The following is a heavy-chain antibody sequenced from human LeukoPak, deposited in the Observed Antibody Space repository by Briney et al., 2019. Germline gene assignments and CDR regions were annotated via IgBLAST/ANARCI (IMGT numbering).Heavy chain of an antibody. CDR2: IYTSGST. CDR1: GGSISSSSYY. Sequence: SETLSLTCTVSGGSISSSSYYWGWIRQPAGKGPEWIGRIYTSGSTNYNPSLKSRVTMSVDTSKNQFSLKLSSVTAADTAVYYCAREMATIPYYYYYYMDVWGKGTTVTVSS. CDR3: AREMATIPYYYYYYMDV. D-gene: IGHD5-24*01. V-gene: IGHV4-61*02. J-gene: IGHJ6*03.